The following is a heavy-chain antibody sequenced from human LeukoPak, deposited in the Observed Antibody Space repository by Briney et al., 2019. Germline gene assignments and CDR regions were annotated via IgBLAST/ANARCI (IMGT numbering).Heavy chain of an antibody. CDR3: ARGGWFDP. CDR2: INHSGST. CDR1: GGSFSGYY. V-gene: IGHV4-34*01. Sequence: PSETLSLTCAVYGGSFSGYYWSWIRQPPGKGLEWIGEINHSGSTNYNPSLKSRVTISVDTSKNQFSLKLSSVTAADTAVCYCARGGWFDPWGQGTLVTVSS. J-gene: IGHJ5*02.